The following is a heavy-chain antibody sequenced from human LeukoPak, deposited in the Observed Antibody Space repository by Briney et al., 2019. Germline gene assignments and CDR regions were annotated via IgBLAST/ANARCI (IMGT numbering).Heavy chain of an antibody. J-gene: IGHJ6*02. V-gene: IGHV1-69*04. CDR1: GGTFSSSA. CDR3: ARDQGLTAPPPYGLDV. D-gene: IGHD5-18*01. CDR2: IIPVLNIT. Sequence: SVKVSCKTSGGTFSSSAITWVRQAPGQGLEWMGRIIPVLNITRYTQKFQGRATITADTSTSTVYMELSSLRSEETAVYYCARDQGLTAPPPYGLDVWGQGTTVIVSS.